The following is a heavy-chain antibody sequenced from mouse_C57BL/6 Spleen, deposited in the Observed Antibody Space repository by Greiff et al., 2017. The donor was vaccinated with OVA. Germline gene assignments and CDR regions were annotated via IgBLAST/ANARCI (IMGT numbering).Heavy chain of an antibody. J-gene: IGHJ2*01. Sequence: VQLQQSGAELVRPGASVKLSCTASGFNIKDYYMHWVKQRPEQGLEWIGRIDPEDGDTEYAPKFQGQATMTADTSSNTAYLQLSSLTSEDTALYYCTTHYDGSSYVYFDYWGQGTTLTVSS. D-gene: IGHD1-1*01. CDR3: TTHYDGSSYVYFDY. V-gene: IGHV14-1*01. CDR2: IDPEDGDT. CDR1: GFNIKDYY.